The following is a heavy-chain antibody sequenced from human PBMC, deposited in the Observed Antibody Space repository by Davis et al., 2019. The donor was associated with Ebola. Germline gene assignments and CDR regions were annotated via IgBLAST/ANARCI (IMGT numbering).Heavy chain of an antibody. CDR3: AKLPWPSVPDYFDY. CDR1: GFTFSSYA. V-gene: IGHV3-23*01. CDR2: ISGSGNT. D-gene: IGHD5-12*01. J-gene: IGHJ4*02. Sequence: PGGSLRLSCAASGFTFSSYAMSWVRQAPGKGLEWVSAISGSGNTYYADSVKGRFTFSRDNPKNTLYLQMNSLRAEDTAVYYCAKLPWPSVPDYFDYWGQGTLVTVSS.